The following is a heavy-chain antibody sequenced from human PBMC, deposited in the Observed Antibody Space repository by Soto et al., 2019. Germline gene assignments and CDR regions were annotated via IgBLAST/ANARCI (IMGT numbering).Heavy chain of an antibody. CDR1: GYTFTSYA. Sequence: ASVKVSCKASGYTFTSYAMHWVRQAPGQRLEWMGWINAGNGNTKYSQKFQGRVTITTDTSTSTAYMELSSLRSEDTAVYYCARGWYSNNWFDPWGQGTLVTVSS. CDR2: INAGNGNT. J-gene: IGHJ5*02. CDR3: ARGWYSNNWFDP. V-gene: IGHV1-3*01. D-gene: IGHD2-15*01.